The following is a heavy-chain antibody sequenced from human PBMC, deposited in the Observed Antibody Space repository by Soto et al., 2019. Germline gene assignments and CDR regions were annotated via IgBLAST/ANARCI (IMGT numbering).Heavy chain of an antibody. J-gene: IGHJ4*02. V-gene: IGHV3-23*01. CDR3: AREPYGDSQYFDY. CDR2: INENGGST. CDR1: GFTFSTYA. D-gene: IGHD2-21*02. Sequence: PGGSLRLSCAASGFTFSTYAMSWVRQAPGKGLEWVSTINENGGSTVYADSVRGRFTISRDNSKNTIYLQANSLRAEDTAVYYCAREPYGDSQYFDYWGQGTPVTVSS.